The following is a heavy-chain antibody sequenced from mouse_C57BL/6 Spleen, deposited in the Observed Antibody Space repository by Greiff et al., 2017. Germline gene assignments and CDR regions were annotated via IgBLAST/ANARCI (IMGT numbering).Heavy chain of an antibody. D-gene: IGHD1-1*01. CDR2: IHPNSGST. CDR3: ARRDYYGPYLDY. V-gene: IGHV1-64*01. CDR1: GYTFTSYW. Sequence: VQLQQSGAELVKPGASVTLSCKASGYTFTSYWMHWVKQRPGQGLEWIGMIHPNSGSTNYNEKFKSKATLTVDKSSSTAYMQLSSLTSEDSAVYYCARRDYYGPYLDYWGQGTTLTVSS. J-gene: IGHJ2*01.